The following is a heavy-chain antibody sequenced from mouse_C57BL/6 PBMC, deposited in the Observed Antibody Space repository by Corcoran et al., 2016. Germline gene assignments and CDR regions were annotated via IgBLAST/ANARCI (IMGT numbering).Heavy chain of an antibody. V-gene: IGHV1-26*01. J-gene: IGHJ4*01. CDR2: INPNNGGT. Sequence: EVQLQQSGPELVKPGASVKISCKASGYTFPDYYMNWVKQSHGKSLEWIGDINPNNGGTSYNQKFKGKATLTVDKSSSTAYMELRSLTSEDSAVYYCAKRGSGSYYYDMDYGGQGTSVTVSS. CDR3: AKRGSGSYYYDMDY. CDR1: GYTFPDYY. D-gene: IGHD3-2*02.